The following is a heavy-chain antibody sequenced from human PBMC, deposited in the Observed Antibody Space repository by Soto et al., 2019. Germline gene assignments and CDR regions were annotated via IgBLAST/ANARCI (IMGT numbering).Heavy chain of an antibody. V-gene: IGHV2-5*01. Sequence: QITLKESGPTLVKPTQTLTLTCTLSGFSLTTGGVGVGWIRQPPGKALESLALIYGNDDEGYGPSLKSRPTITKDTSKNQVVLTVANMDSVDGGTYYCAHINIHDSSVPRYYDYYAMDVWGQGTTVTVSS. J-gene: IGHJ6*02. CDR1: GFSLTTGGVG. D-gene: IGHD6-6*01. CDR2: IYGNDDE. CDR3: AHINIHDSSVPRYYDYYAMDV.